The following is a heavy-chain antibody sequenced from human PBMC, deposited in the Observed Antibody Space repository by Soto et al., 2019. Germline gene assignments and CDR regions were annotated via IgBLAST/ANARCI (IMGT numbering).Heavy chain of an antibody. Sequence: GGSLRLSCAASGFTFSSYGMHWVRQAPGKGLEWVAVISYDGSNKYYADSVKGRFTISRDNSKNTLYLQMNSLRAEDTAVYYCAKDMYYYDSSGLPDYWGQGTLVTVSS. D-gene: IGHD3-22*01. V-gene: IGHV3-30*18. CDR2: ISYDGSNK. J-gene: IGHJ4*02. CDR1: GFTFSSYG. CDR3: AKDMYYYDSSGLPDY.